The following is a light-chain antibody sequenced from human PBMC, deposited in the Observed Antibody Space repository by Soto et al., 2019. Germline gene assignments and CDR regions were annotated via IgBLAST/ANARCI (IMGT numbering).Light chain of an antibody. J-gene: IGLJ2*01. V-gene: IGLV2-14*01. CDR1: ASDFRDFNF. CDR3: SSYTSTNTHVV. Sequence: QSALTQPASVSGSRGQSITLSCTGSASDFRDFNFVSWYQQHPGNAPQLILYEVYNRPSGISRRFSGSKSVNTASLTISGLQAEDEANYYCSSYTSTNTHVVFGGGTKVTVL. CDR2: EVY.